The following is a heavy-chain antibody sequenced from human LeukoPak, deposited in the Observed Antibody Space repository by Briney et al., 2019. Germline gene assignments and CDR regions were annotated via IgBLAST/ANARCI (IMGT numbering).Heavy chain of an antibody. J-gene: IGHJ6*02. CDR2: INHSGST. CDR1: GGSFSGYY. D-gene: IGHD2/OR15-2a*01. Sequence: SETLSLTCAVYGGSFSGYYWSWIRQPPGKGLEWIGEINHSGSTNYNPSLKSRVTISVGTSKNQFSLKLSSVTAADTAVYYCARVNTSTYGMDVWGQGTTVTVSS. CDR3: ARVNTSTYGMDV. V-gene: IGHV4-34*01.